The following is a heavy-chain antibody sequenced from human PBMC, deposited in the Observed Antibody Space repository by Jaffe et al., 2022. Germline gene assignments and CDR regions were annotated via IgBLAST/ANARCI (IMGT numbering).Heavy chain of an antibody. CDR1: GYSISSGYY. V-gene: IGHV4-38-2*01. Sequence: QVQLQESGPGLVKPSETLSLTCAVSGYSISSGYYWGWIRQPPGKGLEWIGSIYHSGSTYYNPSLKSRVTISVDTSKNQFSLKLSSVTAADTAVYYCARHLVRSGGSGSFNWFDPWGQGTLVTVSS. CDR2: IYHSGST. J-gene: IGHJ5*02. CDR3: ARHLVRSGGSGSFNWFDP. D-gene: IGHD3-10*01.